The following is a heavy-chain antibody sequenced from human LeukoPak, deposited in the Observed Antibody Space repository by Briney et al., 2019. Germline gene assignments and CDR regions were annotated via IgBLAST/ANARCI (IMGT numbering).Heavy chain of an antibody. CDR2: INHSGST. CDR3: ASGAMVRGALDY. J-gene: IGHJ4*02. CDR1: GGSFSGYY. V-gene: IGHV4-34*01. Sequence: SETLSLTCAVYGGSFSGYYWSWIRQPPGKGLEWIGEINHSGSTNYNPSLKSRVTISVDTSKNQFSLKLSSVTAADTAVYYCASGAMVRGALDYWGQGTLVTVSS. D-gene: IGHD3-10*01.